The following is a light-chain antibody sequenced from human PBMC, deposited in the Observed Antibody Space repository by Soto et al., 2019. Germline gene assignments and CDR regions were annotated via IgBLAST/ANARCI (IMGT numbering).Light chain of an antibody. CDR2: DVS. J-gene: IGLJ1*01. V-gene: IGLV2-14*03. Sequence: QSVLTQPASVSGCPGQSITISCTGTISDVSGYNFVSWYQQYPGEAPKLMSYDVSNRPSGVSNRFSGSKSGNTASLTISGPQAEDEADYYCSSYTSSNTYVFGTGTKVTVL. CDR3: SSYTSSNTYV. CDR1: ISDVSGYNF.